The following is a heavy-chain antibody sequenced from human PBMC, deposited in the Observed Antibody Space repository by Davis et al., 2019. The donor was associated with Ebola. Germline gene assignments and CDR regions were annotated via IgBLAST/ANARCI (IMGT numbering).Heavy chain of an antibody. J-gene: IGHJ4*02. CDR1: GGTFSSYA. Sequence: ASVKVSCKASGGTFSSYAISWVRQATGQGLEWMGWMNPNSGNTGYAQKFQGRVTMTRDTSISTAYMELSSLRSDDTAIYYCARGRPYSGYVLWGQGTLVTVSS. CDR3: ARGRPYSGYVL. CDR2: MNPNSGNT. V-gene: IGHV1-8*02. D-gene: IGHD5-12*01.